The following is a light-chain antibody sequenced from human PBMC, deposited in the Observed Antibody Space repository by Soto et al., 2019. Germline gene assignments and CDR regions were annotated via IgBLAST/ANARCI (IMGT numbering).Light chain of an antibody. CDR3: QQAWA. V-gene: IGKV3-20*01. Sequence: EIVMTQSPGTLSLSPGERATLSCRASQSVDSSNLVWYQQRSGQAPRLLIYGASSRATGIPDRFSGSGSGTDFTLTISRLDPEDCAVYYCQQAWACGQGIKVEIK. CDR2: GAS. J-gene: IGKJ1*01. CDR1: QSVDSSN.